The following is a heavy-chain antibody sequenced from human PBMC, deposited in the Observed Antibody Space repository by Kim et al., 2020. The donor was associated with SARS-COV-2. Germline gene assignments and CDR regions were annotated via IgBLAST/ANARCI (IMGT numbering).Heavy chain of an antibody. V-gene: IGHV3-30-3*01. CDR2: MSYDGTNK. CDR1: GFTFSNYT. D-gene: IGHD6-13*01. CDR3: ARAAYSRSWSRNFDH. Sequence: GGSLRLSCAASGFTFSNYTMHWVRQAPGKGLEWVAVMSYDGTNKYYADSVKGRFSISGDNSRNTLFLQMNSLRTEDTAMYYCARAAYSRSWSRNFDHWGQGTQVTVSS. J-gene: IGHJ4*02.